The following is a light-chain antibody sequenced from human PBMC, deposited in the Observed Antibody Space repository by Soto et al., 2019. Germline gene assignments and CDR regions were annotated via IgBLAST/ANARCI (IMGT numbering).Light chain of an antibody. J-gene: IGKJ1*01. CDR3: QQSYSTLTWT. CDR1: QSISNH. CDR2: GSS. V-gene: IGKV1-39*01. Sequence: DIQMTQSPSSLSASVGDRVTVTCRTSQSISNHLNWYQQKPGEAPKLLIYGSSSLHYGVPSRFSGSGSGTDFTLTISSLQPEDFATYYCQQSYSTLTWTFGQGTKVDIK.